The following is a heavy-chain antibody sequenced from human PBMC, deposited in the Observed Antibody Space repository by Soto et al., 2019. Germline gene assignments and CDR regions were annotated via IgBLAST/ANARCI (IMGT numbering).Heavy chain of an antibody. D-gene: IGHD6-6*01. V-gene: IGHV4-4*07. CDR2: IYTSGST. Sequence: KPSETLSLTCTVSGGSISSYYWSWIRQPAGKGLEWIGRIYTSGSTNYNPSLKSRVTMSVDTSKNQFSLKLSSVTAADTAVYYCARDTEGLAARRNYYYGMDVWGQGTTVTVSS. CDR1: GGSISSYY. CDR3: ARDTEGLAARRNYYYGMDV. J-gene: IGHJ6*02.